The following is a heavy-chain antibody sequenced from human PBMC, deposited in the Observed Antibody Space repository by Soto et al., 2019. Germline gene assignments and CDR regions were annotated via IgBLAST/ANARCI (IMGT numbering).Heavy chain of an antibody. CDR2: MNPNNGNT. V-gene: IGHV1-8*01. CDR1: GHTFTSYD. Sequence: GASVKVSCKASGHTFTSYDISWVRQATGQGLEWMGWMNPNNGNTDYAPKFQGRVTMTMNTSIGTAYMELSSLRSEDTAVYYCARSPRNYYALGSYSYFRHWGQGTLVTVSS. CDR3: ARSPRNYYALGSYSYFRH. D-gene: IGHD3-10*01. J-gene: IGHJ1*01.